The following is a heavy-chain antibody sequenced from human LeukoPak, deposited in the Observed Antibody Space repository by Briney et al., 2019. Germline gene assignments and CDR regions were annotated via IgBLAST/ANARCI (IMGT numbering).Heavy chain of an antibody. Sequence: GGSLRLSCAASGFTFSTYAMSWVRQAPGKGLERVSAISDNGGSKHYADSVKGRFAISRDNSKNTLYLQVNSLRAEDTAVYYCAKGGKWDVTPFDYWGQGTLVTVSS. D-gene: IGHD1-26*01. CDR2: ISDNGGSK. V-gene: IGHV3-23*01. J-gene: IGHJ4*02. CDR1: GFTFSTYA. CDR3: AKGGKWDVTPFDY.